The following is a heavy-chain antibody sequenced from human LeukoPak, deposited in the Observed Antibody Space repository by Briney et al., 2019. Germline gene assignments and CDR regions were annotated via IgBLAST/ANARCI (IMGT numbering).Heavy chain of an antibody. CDR3: ASHGGG. Sequence: SGGSLRLSCAASGFNFSSYGMHWVRQAPGKGLEWVAVIWYDESNKNYEDYGKGRFTIARDNSKKMLYLKIESLIGKDTAVYYCASHGGGWGQGTLVTVSS. CDR1: GFNFSSYG. D-gene: IGHD3-16*01. CDR2: IWYDESNK. J-gene: IGHJ4*02. V-gene: IGHV3-33*01.